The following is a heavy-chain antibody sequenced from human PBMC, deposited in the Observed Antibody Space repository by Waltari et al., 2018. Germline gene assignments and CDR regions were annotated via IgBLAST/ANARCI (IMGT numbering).Heavy chain of an antibody. CDR2: ISPYNGNT. V-gene: IGHV1-18*01. J-gene: IGHJ3*02. CDR1: GYTFTSYG. D-gene: IGHD2-15*01. Sequence: QVQLVQSGAEVKKPGASVKVSCKASGYTFTSYGISWVRQAPGQGLEWMGWISPYNGNTNYAQKLQVRVTTTTDTSTSTAYMELRSLRSDDTAVYYCAASSPGYCSGGSCYSDAFDIWGQGTMVTVSS. CDR3: AASSPGYCSGGSCYSDAFDI.